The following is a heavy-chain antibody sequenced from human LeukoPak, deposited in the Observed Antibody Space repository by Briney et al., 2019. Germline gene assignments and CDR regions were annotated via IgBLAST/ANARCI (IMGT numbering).Heavy chain of an antibody. CDR3: ARGFISSGWYYYYYMDV. CDR1: GGSFSGYY. CDR2: INHSGST. V-gene: IGHV4-34*01. D-gene: IGHD6-19*01. Sequence: PSETLSLTCAVYGGSFSGYYWSWIRQPPGKGLEWIGEINHSGSTNYNPSLKSLVTISVDTSKNQFSLKLSSVTAADTAVYYCARGFISSGWYYYYYMDVWGKGTTVTVSS. J-gene: IGHJ6*03.